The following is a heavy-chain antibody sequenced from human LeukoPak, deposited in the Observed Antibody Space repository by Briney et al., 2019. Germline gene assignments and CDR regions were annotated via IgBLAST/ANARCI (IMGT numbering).Heavy chain of an antibody. CDR2: IYTSGST. J-gene: IGHJ4*02. Sequence: SETLSLTCTVSGGSISSGSYYWSWIRQPAGKGLEWIGRIYTSGSTNYNPSLKSRVTISVDTSKSQFSLILSSVTAADTAVYYCARASHDYGDYSHFDYWGQGTLVTVSS. CDR3: ARASHDYGDYSHFDY. V-gene: IGHV4-61*02. D-gene: IGHD4-17*01. CDR1: GGSISSGSYY.